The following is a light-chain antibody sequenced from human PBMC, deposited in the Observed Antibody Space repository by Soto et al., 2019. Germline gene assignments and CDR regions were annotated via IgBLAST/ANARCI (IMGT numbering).Light chain of an antibody. CDR3: SSYPSSITLV. CDR2: EVS. Sequence: QSALTQPASVSGSPGQSITISCTGTSSDVGAYNFVSWYQQHPGKAPKLLIYEVSNRPSGVSNRFSGSKTGNTASLTISGLQAEDDGDYYCSSYPSSITLVFGGGTKLTVL. V-gene: IGLV2-14*01. J-gene: IGLJ2*01. CDR1: SSDVGAYNF.